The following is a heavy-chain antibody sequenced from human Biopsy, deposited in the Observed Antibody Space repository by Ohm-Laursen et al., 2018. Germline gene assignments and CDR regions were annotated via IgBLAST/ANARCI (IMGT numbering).Heavy chain of an antibody. V-gene: IGHV3-21*06. J-gene: IGHJ5*02. Sequence: SLRLSCAASGFSLTNYTINWVRQAPGKGLEWVSSISRSTSHILYAETLKGRFTSSRDNAKNSVYLQMNDLRVEDTAVYYCARGRSHLLPDHDWFDPWGQGTLVTVSS. CDR3: ARGRSHLLPDHDWFDP. D-gene: IGHD1-14*01. CDR2: ISRSTSHI. CDR1: GFSLTNYT.